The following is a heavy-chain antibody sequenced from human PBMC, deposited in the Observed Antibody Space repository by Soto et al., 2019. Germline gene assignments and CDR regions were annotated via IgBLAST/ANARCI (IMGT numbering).Heavy chain of an antibody. J-gene: IGHJ6*03. CDR2: IYSGGST. CDR3: ARGGCSGGSCYPYYYYYMDV. D-gene: IGHD2-15*01. Sequence: GGALRPSCSASGFPLSSKYTNWGRQGPGKGVGWVSVIYSGGSTYYADSVKGRFTISRHNSKNTLYLQMNSLRAEDTAVYYCARGGCSGGSCYPYYYYYMDVWGKGTTVTVSS. CDR1: GFPLSSKY. V-gene: IGHV3-53*01.